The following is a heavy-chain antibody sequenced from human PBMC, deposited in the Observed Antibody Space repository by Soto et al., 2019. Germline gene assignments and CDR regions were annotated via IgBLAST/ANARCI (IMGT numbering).Heavy chain of an antibody. V-gene: IGHV4-4*07. CDR1: GGSISSYY. D-gene: IGHD3-10*01. CDR3: ARDPHITMVRGVIGVYGMDV. CDR2: IYTSGST. J-gene: IGHJ6*02. Sequence: PSETLSITYTVSGGSISSYYWSWIRQPAGKGLEWIGRIYTSGSTNYNPSLKSRVTMSVDTSKNQFSLKLSSVTAADTAVYYCARDPHITMVRGVIGVYGMDVWGQGTTVTVSS.